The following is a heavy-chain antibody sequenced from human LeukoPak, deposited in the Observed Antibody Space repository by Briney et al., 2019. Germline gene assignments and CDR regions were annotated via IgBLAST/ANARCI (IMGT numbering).Heavy chain of an antibody. CDR3: ATVRSGSGTSSRGGYFDL. J-gene: IGHJ2*01. Sequence: GPSVKVSRTASVYTFTSYDINGVRQATGQGLEWMGGMNPNSGNTGYAQKFQGRVTITRNTPISRAHIELSSRRSEDTAVYYCATVRSGSGTSSRGGYFDLWGRGRLVTASS. CDR2: MNPNSGNT. D-gene: IGHD3-10*01. CDR1: VYTFTSYD. V-gene: IGHV1-8*01.